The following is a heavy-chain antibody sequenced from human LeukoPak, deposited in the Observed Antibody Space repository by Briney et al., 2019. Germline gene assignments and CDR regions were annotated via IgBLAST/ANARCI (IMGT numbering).Heavy chain of an antibody. Sequence: GGSLRLSCAASGFTFDTYALTWVRQAPGKGLEWVSVIAAGGGGIQYAESVKGRFSISRDNSKKTLYLQMNNLRAEDTAMYYCVKYMPPTTVATRIFDCWGQGTLVTVSS. CDR2: IAAGGGGI. J-gene: IGHJ4*02. V-gene: IGHV3-23*01. CDR3: VKYMPPTTVATRIFDC. CDR1: GFTFDTYA. D-gene: IGHD4-23*01.